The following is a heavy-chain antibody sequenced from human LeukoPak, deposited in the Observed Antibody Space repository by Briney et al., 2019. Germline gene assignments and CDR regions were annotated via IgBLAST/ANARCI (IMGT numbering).Heavy chain of an antibody. CDR2: IYYSGST. V-gene: IGHV4-39*01. Sequence: SSETLSLTCTVSGGSISSSSYYWGWIRQPPGKGLEWIGSIYYSGSTYYNPSLKSRVTISVDTSKNQFSLRLSSVTAADTAVYYCARHSSGAPQYYDFWSGYYTGSWFDPWGQGTLVTVSS. J-gene: IGHJ5*02. CDR1: GGSISSSSYY. D-gene: IGHD3-3*01. CDR3: ARHSSGAPQYYDFWSGYYTGSWFDP.